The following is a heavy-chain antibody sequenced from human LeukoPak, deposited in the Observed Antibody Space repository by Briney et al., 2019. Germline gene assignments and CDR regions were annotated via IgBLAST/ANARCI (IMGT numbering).Heavy chain of an antibody. V-gene: IGHV3-48*03. CDR2: ISSSGSTI. Sequence: GGSLRLSCAASGFTFSSYEMNWVRQAPGKGLEWVSYISSSGSTIYYADSVKGRFTISRDNAKNSLYLQMNSLRAEDTAVYYCASYIRDGTITMVRGVVDNDYWGQGTLVTVSS. J-gene: IGHJ4*02. CDR3: ASYIRDGTITMVRGVVDNDY. D-gene: IGHD3-10*01. CDR1: GFTFSSYE.